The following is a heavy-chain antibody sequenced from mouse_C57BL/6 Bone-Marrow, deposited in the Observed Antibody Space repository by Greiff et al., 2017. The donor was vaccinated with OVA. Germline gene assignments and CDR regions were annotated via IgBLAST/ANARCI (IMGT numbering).Heavy chain of an antibody. CDR3: ARVDLFFDY. CDR1: GFTFTSYW. Sequence: QVQLQQPGAELVKPGASVKMSCTASGFTFTSYWITWVKQRPGQGLEWIGDIYPGSGSTNYTEKFKGKATLTVDTASSTASMQLSSLTSEDSAVYYCARVDLFFDYGGQGTTLTVSS. J-gene: IGHJ2*01. V-gene: IGHV1-55*01. CDR2: IYPGSGST.